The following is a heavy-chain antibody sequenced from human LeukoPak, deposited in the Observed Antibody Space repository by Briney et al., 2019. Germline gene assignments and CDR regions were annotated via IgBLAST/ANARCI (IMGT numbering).Heavy chain of an antibody. CDR2: ISAYNGNT. Sequence: ASVKVSCKASGYTFTSYGISWVRQAPGQGLEWTGWISAYNGNTNYAQKLQGRVTMTTDTSTSTAYMELRSLRSDDTAVYYCARDFRFGELSDYYYYGMDVWGKGTTVTVSS. D-gene: IGHD3-10*01. V-gene: IGHV1-18*04. J-gene: IGHJ6*04. CDR1: GYTFTSYG. CDR3: ARDFRFGELSDYYYYGMDV.